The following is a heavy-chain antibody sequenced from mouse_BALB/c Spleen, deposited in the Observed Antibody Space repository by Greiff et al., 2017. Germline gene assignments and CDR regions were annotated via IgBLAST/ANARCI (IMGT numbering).Heavy chain of an antibody. CDR3: ARSGNYGKAWFAY. D-gene: IGHD2-1*01. V-gene: IGHV14-3*02. J-gene: IGHJ3*01. CDR1: GFNIKDTY. Sequence: EVQRVESGAELVKPGASVKLSCTASGFNIKDTYMHWVKQRPEQGLEWIGRIDPANGNTKYDPKFQGKATITADTSSNTAYLQLSSLTSEDTAVYYCARSGNYGKAWFAYWGQGTLVTVSA. CDR2: IDPANGNT.